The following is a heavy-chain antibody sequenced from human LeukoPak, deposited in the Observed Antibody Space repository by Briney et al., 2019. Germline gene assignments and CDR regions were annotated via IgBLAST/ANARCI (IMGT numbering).Heavy chain of an antibody. V-gene: IGHV1-69*05. Sequence: ASVKVSCKAPGGTFSSYAISWVRQAPGQGLEWMGGIIPIFGTANYAQKFQGRVTITTDESTSTAYMELSSLRSEDTAVYYCARAGDILTGPFDYWGQGTLVTVSS. CDR2: IIPIFGTA. CDR3: ARAGDILTGPFDY. D-gene: IGHD3-9*01. CDR1: GGTFSSYA. J-gene: IGHJ4*02.